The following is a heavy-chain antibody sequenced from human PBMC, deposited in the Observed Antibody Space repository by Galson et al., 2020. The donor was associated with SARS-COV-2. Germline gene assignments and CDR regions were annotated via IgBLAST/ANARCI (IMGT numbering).Heavy chain of an antibody. J-gene: IGHJ4*02. CDR1: GGSMTGHY. V-gene: IGHV4-59*11. CDR2: VYSSGTT. CDR3: ARDPIGQSDF. Sequence: SETLSLTCTVSGGSMTGHYWSWIRQSPAKGLEWVGYVYSSGTTNYKSSLKSRVSISIDSARKQFSLSLSSVTAADTAIYYCARDPIGQSDFWGQGFLVSVSS.